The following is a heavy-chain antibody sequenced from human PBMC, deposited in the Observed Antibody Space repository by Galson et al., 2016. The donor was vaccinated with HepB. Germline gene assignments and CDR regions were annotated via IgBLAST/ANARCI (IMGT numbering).Heavy chain of an antibody. CDR1: GFSFSSYW. CDR2: INHVGGER. D-gene: IGHD3-22*01. CDR3: AREFDRSFQY. V-gene: IGHV3-7*01. Sequence: SLRLSCAASGFSFSSYWMSWVCQAPGKGLEWVANINHVGGERYYVDSVRGRFTISRDDAKNSLFLQMNSLRVDDTAVYYCAREFDRSFQYWGQGVLVTVSS. J-gene: IGHJ4*02.